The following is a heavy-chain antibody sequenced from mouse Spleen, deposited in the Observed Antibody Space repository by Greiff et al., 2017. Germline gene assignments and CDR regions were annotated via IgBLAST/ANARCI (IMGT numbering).Heavy chain of an antibody. V-gene: IGHV1-47*01. CDR1: GYTFTTYP. CDR2: FHPYNDDT. CDR3: ARQAYYDYDGGWYFDV. Sequence: VKLQQSGAELVKPGASVKMSCKASGYTFTTYPIEWMKQNHGKSLEWIGNFHPYNDDTKYNEKFKGKATLTVEKSSSTVYLELSRLTSDDSAVYYCARQAYYDYDGGWYFDVWGAGTTVTVSS. D-gene: IGHD2-4*01. J-gene: IGHJ1*01.